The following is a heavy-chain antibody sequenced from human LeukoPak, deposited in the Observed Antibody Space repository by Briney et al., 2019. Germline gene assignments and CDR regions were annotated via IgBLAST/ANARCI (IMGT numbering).Heavy chain of an antibody. J-gene: IGHJ6*02. CDR3: ARGWVYCSSTSCYRNYYYYGMDV. D-gene: IGHD2-2*02. V-gene: IGHV4-34*01. Sequence: PSETLSLTCAVYGGSFSGYYWSWIRQPPGKGLEWIGEIYHSGSTNYNPSLKSRVTISVDTSKNQFSLKLSSVTAADTAVYYCARGWVYCSSTSCYRNYYYYGMDVWGQGTTVTVSS. CDR1: GGSFSGYY. CDR2: IYHSGST.